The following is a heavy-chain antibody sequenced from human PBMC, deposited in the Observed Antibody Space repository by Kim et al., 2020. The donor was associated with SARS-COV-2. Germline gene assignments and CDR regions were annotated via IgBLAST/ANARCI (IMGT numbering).Heavy chain of an antibody. V-gene: IGHV4-39*01. J-gene: IGHJ5*02. Sequence: SETLSLTCSVSGYSITTVSYYWGWIRQPPGKGLEWIGSIYHTGSTNYNPSLKSRVTLSVDTYKNPFSLHMNSVTAAATAVYSCARAWSGELFTGCFDPWG. D-gene: IGHD3-10*01. CDR3: ARAWSGELFTGCFDP. CDR1: GYSITTVSYY. CDR2: IYHTGST.